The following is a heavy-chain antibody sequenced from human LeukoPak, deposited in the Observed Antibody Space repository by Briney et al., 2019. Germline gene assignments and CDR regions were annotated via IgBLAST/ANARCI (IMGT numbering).Heavy chain of an antibody. CDR2: IYSGGST. Sequence: GGSLRLSCAASGFTVSSNYMSWVRQAPGKGLEWVSVIYSGGSTYYADSVKGRFTISRDNSKNTLYLQMNSLRAEDTAVYYCARDWYSSSWYYFDYWGQGTLVTVSS. V-gene: IGHV3-66*01. CDR3: ARDWYSSSWYYFDY. CDR1: GFTVSSNY. D-gene: IGHD6-13*01. J-gene: IGHJ4*02.